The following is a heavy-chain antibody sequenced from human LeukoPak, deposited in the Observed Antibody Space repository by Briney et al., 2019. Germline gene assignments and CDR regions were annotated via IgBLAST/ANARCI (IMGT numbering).Heavy chain of an antibody. V-gene: IGHV3-21*06. Sequence: GGSLRLSCAASGFTFSSYSMNWVRQAPGKGLEWVSSISTTSSYIYYADSVKGRFTISRDNAKNSLYLQMDSLRVEDRAEYYCARDPYSGNYGAYYYYYMDVWGKGTTVTVSS. CDR3: ARDPYSGNYGAYYYYYMDV. CDR1: GFTFSSYS. J-gene: IGHJ6*03. D-gene: IGHD1-26*01. CDR2: ISTTSSYI.